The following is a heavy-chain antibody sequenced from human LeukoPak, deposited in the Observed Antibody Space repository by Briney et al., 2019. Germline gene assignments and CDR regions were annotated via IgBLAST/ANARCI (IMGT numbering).Heavy chain of an antibody. J-gene: IGHJ4*02. CDR3: ARGPHYYDSSGYYCPDY. V-gene: IGHV1-2*02. D-gene: IGHD3-22*01. CDR2: INPNSGGT. CDR1: GYTFTGYY. Sequence: GASVKVSCKASGYTFTGYYMHWVRQAPGQGLEWTGWINPNSGGTNYAQKFQGRVTMTRDTSISTAYMELSRLRSDDTAVYCCARGPHYYDSSGYYCPDYWGQGTLVTVSS.